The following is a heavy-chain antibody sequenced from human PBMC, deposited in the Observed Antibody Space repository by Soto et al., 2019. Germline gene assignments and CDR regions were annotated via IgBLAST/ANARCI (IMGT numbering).Heavy chain of an antibody. D-gene: IGHD3-3*01. Sequence: PGESLKISCKGSGYSFTSYWISWVRQMPGKGLEWMGIIYPGDSDTRYSPSFQGQVTISADKSISTAYLQWSSLKASDTAMYYCARLTIFGVVPPGGQRWFDPWGQGTLVTVSS. V-gene: IGHV5-51*01. CDR2: IYPGDSDT. J-gene: IGHJ5*02. CDR1: GYSFTSYW. CDR3: ARLTIFGVVPPGGQRWFDP.